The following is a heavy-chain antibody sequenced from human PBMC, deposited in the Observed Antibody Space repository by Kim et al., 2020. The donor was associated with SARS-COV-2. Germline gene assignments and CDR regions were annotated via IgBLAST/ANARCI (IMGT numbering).Heavy chain of an antibody. V-gene: IGHV4-34*01. CDR1: GGSFSGYY. CDR3: ARVNGGYYGMDV. Sequence: SETLSLTCAVYGGSFSGYYWSWIRQPPGKGLEWIGEINHSGSTNYNPSLKSRVTISVDTSKNQFSLKLSSVTAADTAVYYCARVNGGYYGMDVWGQGTTV. D-gene: IGHD2-8*01. J-gene: IGHJ6*02. CDR2: INHSGST.